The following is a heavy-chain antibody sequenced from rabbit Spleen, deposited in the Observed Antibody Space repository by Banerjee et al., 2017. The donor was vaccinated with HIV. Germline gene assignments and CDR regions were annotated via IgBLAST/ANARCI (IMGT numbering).Heavy chain of an antibody. CDR3: AGDLAGVIGWNFDL. V-gene: IGHV1S45*01. CDR2: IGGGVSSIT. Sequence: QEQLEESGGDLVKPGASLTLTCTASGFDLSSYYYMCWVRQAPGKGLEWIACIGGGVSSITYYATWAKGRFTLSKTSSTTVPLQMTSLTAADTATYFCAGDLAGVIGWNFDLWVPGTLVTVS. CDR1: GFDLSSYYY. J-gene: IGHJ4*01. D-gene: IGHD4-1*01.